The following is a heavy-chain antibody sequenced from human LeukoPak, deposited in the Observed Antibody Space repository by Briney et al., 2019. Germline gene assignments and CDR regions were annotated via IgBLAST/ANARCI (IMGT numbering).Heavy chain of an antibody. CDR1: GYTFTGYY. CDR3: ARVEGATARPFDY. Sequence: ASVKVSCKASGYTFTGYYMHWVRQAPGQGLECMGRINPNSGGTNYAQKFQGRVTMTRDTSISTAYMELSRLRSDDTAVYYCARVEGATARPFDYWGQGTLVTVSS. V-gene: IGHV1-2*06. CDR2: INPNSGGT. J-gene: IGHJ4*02. D-gene: IGHD6-6*01.